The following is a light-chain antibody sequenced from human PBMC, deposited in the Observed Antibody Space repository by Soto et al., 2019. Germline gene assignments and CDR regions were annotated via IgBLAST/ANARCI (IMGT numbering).Light chain of an antibody. Sequence: QSALTQPPSASGTPGQRVTISCSGSSSNIGSNYVYWYQQLPGTAPKLLIYRNNQRPSGVPDRFSGSKSGTSASLAISGLRSEDEADYYCAAWDDSLVVFGGVTKVTVL. CDR3: AAWDDSLVV. V-gene: IGLV1-47*01. CDR1: SSNIGSNY. CDR2: RNN. J-gene: IGLJ2*01.